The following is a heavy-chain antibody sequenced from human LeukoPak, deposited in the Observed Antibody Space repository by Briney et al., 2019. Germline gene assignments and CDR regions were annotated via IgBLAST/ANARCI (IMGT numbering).Heavy chain of an antibody. Sequence: GRFLRLSCAASGFTFSSYAMHWVRQAPGKGLEWVAVISYDGSNKYYADSVKGRFTISRDNSKNTLYLQMNSLRAEDTAVYYCARGDDIVVVPAAMTLFGSLDYWGQGTLVTVSS. D-gene: IGHD2-2*01. CDR2: ISYDGSNK. J-gene: IGHJ4*02. CDR1: GFTFSSYA. V-gene: IGHV3-30*04. CDR3: ARGDDIVVVPAAMTLFGSLDY.